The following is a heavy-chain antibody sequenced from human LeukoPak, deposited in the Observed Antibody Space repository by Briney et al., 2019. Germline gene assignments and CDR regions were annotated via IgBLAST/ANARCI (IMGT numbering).Heavy chain of an antibody. V-gene: IGHV1-18*01. D-gene: IGHD3-3*01. CDR3: ARDLERYYDLEGRSGY. Sequence: ASVKVSCKTSGYTFTSYGINWVRQAPGQGLEWMGRISAHNGNANYAQKFQGRVTMTTDTFATTAYMELRSLRSDDTAVYYCARDLERYYDLEGRSGYWDQGTLVTVSS. CDR2: ISAHNGNA. CDR1: GYTFTSYG. J-gene: IGHJ4*02.